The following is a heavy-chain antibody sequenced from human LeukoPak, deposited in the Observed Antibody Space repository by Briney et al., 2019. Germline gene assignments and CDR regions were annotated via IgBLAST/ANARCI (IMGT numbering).Heavy chain of an antibody. V-gene: IGHV5-51*01. CDR1: GYSFTSYW. CDR3: ARSLRGVSDAFDI. J-gene: IGHJ3*02. Sequence: GESLQISCKGSGYSFTSYWIGWVRQLPGKGLEWMGIIYPGDSDTRYSPSFQGQVTISADKSISTAYLQWSSLKASDTAMYYCARSLRGVSDAFDIWGQGTMVTVSS. CDR2: IYPGDSDT. D-gene: IGHD1-26*01.